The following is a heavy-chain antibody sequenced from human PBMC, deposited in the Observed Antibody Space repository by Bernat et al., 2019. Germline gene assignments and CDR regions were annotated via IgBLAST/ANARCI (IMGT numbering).Heavy chain of an antibody. CDR3: ARTPGFLDY. V-gene: IGHV3-48*04. CDR1: GFTFSGYS. Sequence: EVQLVESGGGLVQPGGSLSLSCAASGFTFSGYSMNWVRRAPGKGLEWVSYISSSGSTIYYADSVKGRFTISRDNAKNSLYLQMNSLRAEDTAVYYCARTPGFLDYWGQGTLVTVSS. D-gene: IGHD2-2*01. CDR2: ISSSGSTI. J-gene: IGHJ4*02.